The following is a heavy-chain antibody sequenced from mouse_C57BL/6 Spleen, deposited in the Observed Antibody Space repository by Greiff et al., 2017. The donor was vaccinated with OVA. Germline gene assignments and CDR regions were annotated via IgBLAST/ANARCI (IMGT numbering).Heavy chain of an antibody. V-gene: IGHV5-17*01. CDR1: GFTFSDYG. CDR2: ISSGSSTI. D-gene: IGHD1-1*01. Sequence: EVHLVESGGGLVKPGGSLKLSCAASGFTFSDYGMHWVRQAPEKGLEWVAYISSGSSTIYYADTVKGRFTISRDNAKNTLFLQMTSLRSEDTAMYYCARSLLLHYAMDYWGQGTSVTVSS. J-gene: IGHJ4*01. CDR3: ARSLLLHYAMDY.